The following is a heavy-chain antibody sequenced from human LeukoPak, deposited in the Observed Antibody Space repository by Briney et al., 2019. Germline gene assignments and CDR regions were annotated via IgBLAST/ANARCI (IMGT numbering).Heavy chain of an antibody. CDR1: GYTFTDYY. CDR2: VDPEDGET. Sequence: ASVKVSCKVSGYTFTDYYMHWVQQAPGKGLEWMGLVDPEDGETIYAEKFQGRVTITADTSTDTAYMKLSSLRSEDTAVYYCATDPGIVGATQRDAFDIWGQGTMVTVSS. V-gene: IGHV1-69-2*01. CDR3: ATDPGIVGATQRDAFDI. J-gene: IGHJ3*02. D-gene: IGHD1-26*01.